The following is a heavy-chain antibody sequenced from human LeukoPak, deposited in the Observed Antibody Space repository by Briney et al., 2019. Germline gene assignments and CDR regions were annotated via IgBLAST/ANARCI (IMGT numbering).Heavy chain of an antibody. J-gene: IGHJ5*02. CDR3: ARRRYYYDSSGSSNWFDP. CDR2: IYHSGST. V-gene: IGHV4-30-2*01. Sequence: SQTLSLTCAVSGGSISSGGYSWSWIRQPPGKGLEWIGYIYHSGSTYYNPSLKSRVTISVDRSKNRFSLKLSSVTAADTAVYYCARRRYYYDSSGSSNWFDPWGQGTLVTVSS. D-gene: IGHD3-22*01. CDR1: GGSISSGGYS.